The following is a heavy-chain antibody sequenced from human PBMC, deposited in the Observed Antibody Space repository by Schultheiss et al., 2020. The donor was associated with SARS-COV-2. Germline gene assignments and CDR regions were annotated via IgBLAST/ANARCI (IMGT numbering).Heavy chain of an antibody. Sequence: GGSLRLSCAASGFTLSSYWMHWVRQAPGKGLEWVANINEDGYDSNYVDSVKGRFTISRDNARNSLYLQMNNLRADDTAVYFCSRALERWGQGVLVTVSS. CDR2: INEDGYDS. J-gene: IGHJ5*02. CDR1: GFTLSSYW. V-gene: IGHV3-7*03. CDR3: SRALER.